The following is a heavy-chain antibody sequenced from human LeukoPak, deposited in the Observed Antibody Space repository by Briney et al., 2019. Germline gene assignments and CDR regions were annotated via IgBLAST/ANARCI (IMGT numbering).Heavy chain of an antibody. J-gene: IGHJ4*02. CDR1: GFMFNSYA. Sequence: PGGSLRLSCAASGFMFNSYAMNWVRQARGEGLEWVSAISGSGRNTYYAGSVKGRFTVSRDNSKNTLYLQMNSLRAEDTAVYYCAKDQSDYGDLDYWGQRTLVTASS. CDR2: ISGSGRNT. V-gene: IGHV3-23*01. D-gene: IGHD4-17*01. CDR3: AKDQSDYGDLDY.